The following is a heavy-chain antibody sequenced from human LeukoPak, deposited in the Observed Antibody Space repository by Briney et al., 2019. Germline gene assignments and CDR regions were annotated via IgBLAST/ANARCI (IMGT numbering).Heavy chain of an antibody. CDR1: GGSISSYY. D-gene: IGHD3-16*01. V-gene: IGHV4-59*01. Sequence: SETLSLTCTASGGSISSYYWSWIRQPPGKGLEWIGYIHYSGSTDYNPSLKSRVTISVDTSKNQFSLKLSSVTAADTAVYYCARFLGSGIRYFDYWGQGTLVTVSS. CDR3: ARFLGSGIRYFDY. J-gene: IGHJ4*02. CDR2: IHYSGST.